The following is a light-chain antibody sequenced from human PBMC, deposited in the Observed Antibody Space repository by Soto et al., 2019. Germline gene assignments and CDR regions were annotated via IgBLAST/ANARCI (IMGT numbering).Light chain of an antibody. CDR2: WAS. CDR1: QSVLYSSNNKNY. V-gene: IGKV4-1*01. J-gene: IGKJ3*01. Sequence: DIVMTQSPDSLAVSLGERATINCKSSQSVLYSSNNKNYLAWYQQRQGQPPKLLIYWASTRESGVPDRFSGSGSETDFTLTISSLQAEDVAFYYCQQYYTTPRFTFGPGTKVDIK. CDR3: QQYYTTPRFT.